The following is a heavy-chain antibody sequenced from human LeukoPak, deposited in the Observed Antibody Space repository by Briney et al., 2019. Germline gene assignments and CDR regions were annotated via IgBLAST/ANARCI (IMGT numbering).Heavy chain of an antibody. V-gene: IGHV4-4*02. Sequence: SETLSLTCAVSGGSISSSNWWSWVRQPPGKALEWIGNIFYSGSTYYSPSLKSRVTISLDTSRNQFSLKLNSVTAADTAVYYCAKSNGYGLIDIWGQGTMVTVSS. CDR3: AKSNGYGLIDI. CDR1: GGSISSSNW. D-gene: IGHD3-10*01. CDR2: IFYSGST. J-gene: IGHJ3*02.